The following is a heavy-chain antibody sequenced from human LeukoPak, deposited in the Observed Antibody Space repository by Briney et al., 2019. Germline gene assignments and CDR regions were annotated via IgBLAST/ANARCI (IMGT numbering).Heavy chain of an antibody. D-gene: IGHD2-8*02. CDR1: GFALKSYS. J-gene: IGHJ5*01. Sequence: PGGSLRLSCAGSGFALKSYSLGWVRQAPGKGLEWVSSISSTSAYIYYADSVKGRFTISRDNVDNVVYLQMNSLGAEDTAVYYCARVAVSGPTGWFDSWGQGTLVIVSS. CDR3: ARVAVSGPTGWFDS. V-gene: IGHV3-21*01. CDR2: ISSTSAYI.